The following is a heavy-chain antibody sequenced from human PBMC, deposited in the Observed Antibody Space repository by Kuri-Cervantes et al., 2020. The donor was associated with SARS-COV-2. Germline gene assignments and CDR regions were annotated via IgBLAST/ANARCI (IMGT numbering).Heavy chain of an antibody. Sequence: GESLKISCAASGFTFSSYWMSWVRQAPGKGLEWVANIKQDGSEKYYVDSVKGRFTISRDNAKNSLYLQMNSLRAEDTAVYYCARDRKYCDFWSGPNYYMDVWGKGTTVTVSS. J-gene: IGHJ6*03. D-gene: IGHD3-3*01. CDR1: GFTFSSYW. CDR3: ARDRKYCDFWSGPNYYMDV. CDR2: IKQDGSEK. V-gene: IGHV3-7*01.